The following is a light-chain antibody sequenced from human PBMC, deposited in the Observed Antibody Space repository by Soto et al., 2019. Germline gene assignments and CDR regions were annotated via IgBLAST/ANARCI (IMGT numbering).Light chain of an antibody. CDR3: QQYYDPPVT. J-gene: IGKJ1*01. Sequence: EIVMTQSPATLSVSPGERATLSCRASQSVSSNLAWYQQKPGQAPRLLIYGASTRESGVPDRFSGSGSGTDFTLTISSLQPEDVAVYYCQQYYDPPVTFGQGTKVDIK. CDR1: QSVSSN. V-gene: IGKV3-15*01. CDR2: GAS.